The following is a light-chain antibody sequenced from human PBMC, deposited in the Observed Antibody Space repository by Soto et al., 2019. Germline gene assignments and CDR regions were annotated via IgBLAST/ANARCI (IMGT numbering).Light chain of an antibody. Sequence: QSALTQPASVSGSPGQSITISCTGTSSDVGGYNHVSWYQHHPGKAPKLMMRDVSNRPSGVSNRFSGSKSGNTASLTISGLQAEDEADYYCSSFTTTSTLVFGGGTQLTVL. CDR1: SSDVGGYNH. CDR2: DVS. CDR3: SSFTTTSTLV. J-gene: IGLJ2*01. V-gene: IGLV2-14*03.